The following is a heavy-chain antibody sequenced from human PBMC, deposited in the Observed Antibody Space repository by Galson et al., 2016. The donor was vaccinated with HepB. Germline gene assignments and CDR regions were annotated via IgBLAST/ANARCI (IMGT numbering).Heavy chain of an antibody. CDR2: ISWSSGSL. D-gene: IGHD6-19*01. V-gene: IGHV3-9*01. CDR1: GFTFDDYA. J-gene: IGHJ6*02. Sequence: SLRLSCAASGFTFDDYAMHWVRQAPGKGLEWVSGISWSSGSLGYGDSVKGRFTISRENAKNSLYLQMNSLRPEDTALYYCAKDMSSAWGISGMDVWGQGTTVTVSS. CDR3: AKDMSSAWGISGMDV.